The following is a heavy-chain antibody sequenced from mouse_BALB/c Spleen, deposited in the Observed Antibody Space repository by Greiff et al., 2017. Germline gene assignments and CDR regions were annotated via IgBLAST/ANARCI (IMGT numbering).Heavy chain of an antibody. CDR2: ISSGGST. J-gene: IGHJ4*01. CDR3: ARLRLGYAMDY. Sequence: EVKLMESGGGLVKPGGSLKLSCAASGFTFSSYAMSWVRQTPEKRLEWVASISSGGSTYYPDSVKGRFTISRDNARNILYLQMSSLRSEDTAMYYCARLRLGYAMDYWGQGTSVTVSS. D-gene: IGHD2-12*01. CDR1: GFTFSSYA. V-gene: IGHV5-6-5*01.